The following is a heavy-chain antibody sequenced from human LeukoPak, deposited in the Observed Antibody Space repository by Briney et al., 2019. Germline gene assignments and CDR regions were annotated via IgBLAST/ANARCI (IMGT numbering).Heavy chain of an antibody. CDR3: ARQDSSGYSY. CDR2: IIPILGIA. D-gene: IGHD3-22*01. Sequence: GASVKVSCKASGYTFTSYDINWVRQAPGQGLEWMGRIIPILGIANYAQKFQGRVTITADKSTSTAYMELSSLRSEDTAVYYCARQDSSGYSYWGQGTLVTVSS. J-gene: IGHJ1*01. CDR1: GYTFTSYD. V-gene: IGHV1-69*04.